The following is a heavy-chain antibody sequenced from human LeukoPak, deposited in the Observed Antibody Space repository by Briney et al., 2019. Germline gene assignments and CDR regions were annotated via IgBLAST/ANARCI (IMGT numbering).Heavy chain of an antibody. Sequence: GESLKISCQASGYTFDRSWIGWVRQMPGKGFQWLGIVYPRDSDTRYSPSVQGHVTITADTSIDPAYLQWRSLRASDTANYFCVRQIAVAGRTTSGYWHYIDVWGKGTAVTVSS. V-gene: IGHV5-51*01. CDR1: GYTFDRSW. CDR2: VYPRDSDT. D-gene: IGHD6-19*01. J-gene: IGHJ6*03. CDR3: VRQIAVAGRTTSGYWHYIDV.